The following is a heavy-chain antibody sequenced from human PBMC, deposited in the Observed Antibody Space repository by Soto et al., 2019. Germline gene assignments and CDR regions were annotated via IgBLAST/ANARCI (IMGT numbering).Heavy chain of an antibody. V-gene: IGHV1-8*01. J-gene: IGHJ4*02. D-gene: IGHD3-10*01. Sequence: ASVKVSCKASGGTFTTYDINWVRQATGHGLEWMGWINPNSGNIGYAQRFQGRVTMTRDTAIRTAYMEVSSLRSDDTAVYYGARGRASGSYYLLDYWGQGTLVTVSS. CDR3: ARGRASGSYYLLDY. CDR2: INPNSGNI. CDR1: GGTFTTYD.